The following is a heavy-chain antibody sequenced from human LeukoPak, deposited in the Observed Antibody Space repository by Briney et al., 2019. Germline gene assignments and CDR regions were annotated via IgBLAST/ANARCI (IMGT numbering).Heavy chain of an antibody. V-gene: IGHV4-38-2*02. D-gene: IGHD3-10*01. CDR3: ARDASPMV. J-gene: IGHJ4*02. CDR2: IYHSGST. Sequence: SETLSLTCTVSGYSISSGYYWGWIRPPPGKGLEWIGSIYHSGSTYYNPSLKSRVTISVDTSKNQFSLKLSSVTAADTAVYYCARDASPMVWGQGTLVTVSS. CDR1: GYSISSGYY.